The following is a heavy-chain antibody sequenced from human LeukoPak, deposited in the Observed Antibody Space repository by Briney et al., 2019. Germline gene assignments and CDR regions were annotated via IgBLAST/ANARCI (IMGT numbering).Heavy chain of an antibody. D-gene: IGHD3-9*01. V-gene: IGHV1-46*01. CDR2: INPSGGST. CDR3: ARGLGYFDWLGDHDAFDI. CDR1: GYTFTSYY. J-gene: IGHJ3*02. Sequence: GASVKVSCKASGYTFTSYYMHWVRQAPGQGLDWMGIINPSGGSTSYAQKFQGRVTMTRDMSTSTVYMELSSLRSEDTAVYYCARGLGYFDWLGDHDAFDIWGQGTMVTVSS.